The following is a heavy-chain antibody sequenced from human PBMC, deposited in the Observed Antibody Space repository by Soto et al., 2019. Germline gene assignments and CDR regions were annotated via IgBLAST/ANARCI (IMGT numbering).Heavy chain of an antibody. Sequence: QVQLQESGPGLVKPSQTLSLTCTVSGGSISSGGYYWSWIRQHPGKGLEWIGYIYYSGSTYYNPSLKSRVTISVDTSTLQFSLKLSSVTAADTAAYYCARRHYGDSQFDYWGQGTLVTVSS. J-gene: IGHJ4*02. V-gene: IGHV4-31*03. CDR2: IYYSGST. CDR1: GGSISSGGYY. CDR3: ARRHYGDSQFDY. D-gene: IGHD4-17*01.